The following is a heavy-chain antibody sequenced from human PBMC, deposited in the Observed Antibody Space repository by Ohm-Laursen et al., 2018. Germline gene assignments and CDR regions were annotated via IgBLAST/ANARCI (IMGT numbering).Heavy chain of an antibody. D-gene: IGHD3-10*01. CDR1: GGSFSGYY. V-gene: IGHV4-34*01. J-gene: IGHJ6*02. CDR2: INHSGST. CDR3: ARGRLLLWFGELFGV. Sequence: SDTLSLTCAVYGGSFSGYYWSWIRQPPGKGLEWIGEINHSGSTNYNPSLKSRVTISVDTSKNQFSLKLSSVTAADTAVYYCARGRLLLWFGELFGVWGQGTTVTVSS.